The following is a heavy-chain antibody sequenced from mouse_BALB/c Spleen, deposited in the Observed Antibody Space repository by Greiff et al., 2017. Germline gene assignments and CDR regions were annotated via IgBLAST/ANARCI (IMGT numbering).Heavy chain of an antibody. V-gene: IGHV3-6*02. CDR2: ISYDGSN. Sequence: ESGPGLVKPSQSLSLTCSVTGYSITSGYYWNWIRQFPGNKLEWMGYISYDGSNNYNPSLKNRISITRDTSKNQFFLKLNSVTTEDTATYYCARIFDGYSHWYVDVWGAGTTVTVSS. J-gene: IGHJ1*01. CDR1: GYSITSGYY. D-gene: IGHD2-3*01. CDR3: ARIFDGYSHWYVDV.